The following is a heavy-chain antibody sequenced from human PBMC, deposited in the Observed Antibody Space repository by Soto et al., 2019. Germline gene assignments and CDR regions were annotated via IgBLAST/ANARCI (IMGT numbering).Heavy chain of an antibody. V-gene: IGHV4-39*01. CDR1: GGSISSSSYY. CDR3: ARLSRPLYCSSTSCHASAFDY. Sequence: SETLSLTCTVSGGSISSSSYYWGWIRQPPGKGLEWIGSIYYSGSTYYNPSLKSRVTISVDTSKNQFSLKLSSVTAADTAVYYCARLSRPLYCSSTSCHASAFDYWGQGTLVTVSS. J-gene: IGHJ4*02. CDR2: IYYSGST. D-gene: IGHD2-2*01.